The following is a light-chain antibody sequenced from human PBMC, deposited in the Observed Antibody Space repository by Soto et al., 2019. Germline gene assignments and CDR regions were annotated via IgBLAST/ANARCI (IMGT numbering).Light chain of an antibody. CDR2: SNN. Sequence: QSVLTQPPSVSGAPGQRITISCTGSSSNIGAGYDVHWYQQFPGTAPKLLLYSNNNRPSGVPDRFSGSKSGTSASLAITGLRAEDEADYYCQSYDFSLSGSAVFGGGTQLTVL. J-gene: IGLJ2*01. V-gene: IGLV1-40*01. CDR3: QSYDFSLSGSAV. CDR1: SSNIGAGYD.